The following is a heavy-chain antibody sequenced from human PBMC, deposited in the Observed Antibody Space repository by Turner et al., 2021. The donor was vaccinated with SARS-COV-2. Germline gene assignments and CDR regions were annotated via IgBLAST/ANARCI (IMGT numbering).Heavy chain of an antibody. Sequence: QVQLQESSPGLVKPSETVSLTCTVSGDSMRSNYWTWVRQPPGKGLEWIGHIYYSGGTNYNPSLKSRVTISIYTSKNQFSLSLSSVTAADTAVYYCARHSTVTENYSNGMDVWGQGTTVTVS. J-gene: IGHJ6*02. CDR1: GDSMRSNY. V-gene: IGHV4-59*08. D-gene: IGHD4-17*01. CDR3: ARHSTVTENYSNGMDV. CDR2: IYYSGGT.